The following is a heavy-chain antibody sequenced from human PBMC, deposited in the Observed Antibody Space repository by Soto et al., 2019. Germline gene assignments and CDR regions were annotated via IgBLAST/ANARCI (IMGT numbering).Heavy chain of an antibody. CDR2: ISGHKGKT. V-gene: IGHV1-18*01. CDR3: ARALEVGTTAYHLDY. D-gene: IGHD1-26*01. J-gene: IGHJ4*02. Sequence: QVQLVQSGAEVKKPGASVKVSCKASGYTFARYAITWVRQARGQGLEWMGWISGHKGKTNYAQRLQGRVTMSIDTSTSTAYMEVNSLRSDDTAVYFCARALEVGTTAYHLDYWGQGTLVTVSS. CDR1: GYTFARYA.